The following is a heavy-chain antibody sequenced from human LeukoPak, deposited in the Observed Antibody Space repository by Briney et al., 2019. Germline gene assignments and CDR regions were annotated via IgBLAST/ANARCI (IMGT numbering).Heavy chain of an antibody. D-gene: IGHD3-10*01. V-gene: IGHV1-3*01. J-gene: IGHJ3*02. CDR2: INAGNGNT. CDR3: ARGGSLKYFYWSGRNHDAFDN. CDR1: EYTFTSYA. Sequence: ASVKVSCKASEYTFTSYAMHWVRQAPGQRLEWMGWINAGNGNTKYSQKFQGRVTITRDTSASTAYMELSSLRSEDTAVYYCARGGSLKYFYWSGRNHDAFDNRGQGTMVTVSS.